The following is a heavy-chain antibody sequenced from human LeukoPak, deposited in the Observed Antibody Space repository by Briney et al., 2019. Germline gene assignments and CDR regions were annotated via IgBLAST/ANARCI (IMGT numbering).Heavy chain of an antibody. Sequence: PSDTLSLTCAVSGYSISSSNWWGWIRQPPGKGLEWIGYIYYSGSTYYNPSLKSRVTMSVDTSKNQFSLKLSSVTAVDTAVYYCASVYGDYAAGPPDYWGQGTLVTVSS. V-gene: IGHV4-28*01. CDR2: IYYSGST. D-gene: IGHD4-17*01. J-gene: IGHJ4*02. CDR1: GYSISSSNW. CDR3: ASVYGDYAAGPPDY.